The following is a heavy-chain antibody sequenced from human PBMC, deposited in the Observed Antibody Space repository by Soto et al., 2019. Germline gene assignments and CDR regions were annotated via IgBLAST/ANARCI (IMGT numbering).Heavy chain of an antibody. CDR1: GGSVSSYY. CDR3: ARRANTGYYAD. CDR2: IYYSGST. J-gene: IGHJ4*02. Sequence: QVQLQESGPGLVKPSETLSLTCTVSGGSVSSYYWSWIRQPPGKGLEWIGYIYYSGSTNYNPSLRGRVTISVDTSKNQFSLKLSSVTAADTAVYYCARRANTGYYADWGQGILVTVSS. D-gene: IGHD3-9*01. V-gene: IGHV4-59*08.